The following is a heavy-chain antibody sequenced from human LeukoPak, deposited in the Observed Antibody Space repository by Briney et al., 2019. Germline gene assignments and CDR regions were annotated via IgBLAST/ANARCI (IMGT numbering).Heavy chain of an antibody. Sequence: SETLSLTCTVSGGSISSYYWSWLRHPPGKGLEWIGYIYYSGSTNYNPSLKSRVTISVDTSKNQFSLKLSSVTAADTSIYYCARRASSSWQFDYWSQGTLVTVSS. CDR2: IYYSGST. CDR1: GGSISSYY. J-gene: IGHJ4*02. V-gene: IGHV4-59*08. D-gene: IGHD6-13*01. CDR3: ARRASSSWQFDY.